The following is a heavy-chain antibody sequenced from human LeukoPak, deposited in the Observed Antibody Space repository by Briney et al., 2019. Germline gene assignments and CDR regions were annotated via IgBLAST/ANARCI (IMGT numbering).Heavy chain of an antibody. Sequence: GGSLTLSCAASGFTFSSYVMSWVRQAPGRGLEWVSTISSSGGYTYYTDSVKGRFTSSRDNSMNTPHLQMSSLRAEDTAIQYGATRGTTATKYIEPWGEGTLVTVSS. J-gene: IGHJ5*02. D-gene: IGHD1-1*01. CDR3: ATRGTTATKYIEP. V-gene: IGHV3-23*01. CDR1: GFTFSSYV. CDR2: ISSSGGYT.